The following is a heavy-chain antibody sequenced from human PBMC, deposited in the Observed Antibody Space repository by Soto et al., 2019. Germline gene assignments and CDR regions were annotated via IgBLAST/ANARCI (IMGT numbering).Heavy chain of an antibody. CDR3: AKYIAVAPGWLDP. V-gene: IGHV3-33*06. J-gene: IGHJ5*02. CDR1: GFIFSSYG. D-gene: IGHD6-19*01. CDR2: IWYDVSNT. Sequence: PGGSLRLSCAASGFIFSSYGMHWVRQAPGKGLEWVAGIWYDVSNTFYSDAVKGRFSISRDNSKNTVDLQMNSLRAEDTAVYYCAKYIAVAPGWLDPWGQGIQVTFSS.